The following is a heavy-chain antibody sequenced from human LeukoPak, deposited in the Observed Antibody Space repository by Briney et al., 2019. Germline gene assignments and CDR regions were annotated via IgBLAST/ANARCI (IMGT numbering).Heavy chain of an antibody. CDR3: ARVSYGDSGYFDY. CDR1: GFTFSSYA. V-gene: IGHV3-21*05. CDR2: ISSSSSYI. J-gene: IGHJ4*02. Sequence: PGGSLRLSCVASGFTFSSYAMTWVRQAPGKGLEWVSYISSSSSYINYADSVKGRFTISRDNAKNSLYLQMNSLRAEDTAVYYCARVSYGDSGYFDYWGQGTLVTVSS. D-gene: IGHD4-17*01.